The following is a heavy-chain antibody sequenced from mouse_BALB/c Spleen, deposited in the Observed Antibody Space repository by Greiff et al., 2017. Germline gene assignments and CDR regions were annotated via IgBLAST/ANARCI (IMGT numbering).Heavy chain of an antibody. V-gene: IGHV1-4*02. CDR3: AKVYSNYACAMDY. D-gene: IGHD2-5*01. J-gene: IGHJ4*01. CDR1: GYTFTSYT. Sequence: QVQLQQSGAELARPGASVKMSCKASGYTFTSYTMHWVKQRPGQGLEWIGYINPSSGYTEYNQKFKDKTTLTADKSSSTAYMQLSSLTSEDSAVYYCAKVYSNYACAMDYWGQGTSVTVSS. CDR2: INPSSGYT.